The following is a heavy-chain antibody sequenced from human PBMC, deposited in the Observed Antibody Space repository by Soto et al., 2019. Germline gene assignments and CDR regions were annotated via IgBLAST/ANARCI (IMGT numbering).Heavy chain of an antibody. V-gene: IGHV2-5*02. CDR1: GFSLTTSGVG. D-gene: IGHD3-3*01. CDR2: IYWDDDK. CDR3: AHRVLRTVFGLVTTTAIYFDF. Sequence: QITLNESGPTRVKPRQTLTLTCTFSGFSLTTSGVGVGWIRQSPGKAPEWLALIYWDDDKRYSPSLQSRVTTTKDSSKNPVALTMAGLDPADTATYFCAHRVLRTVFGLVTTTAIYFDFWGQGTPVAVSS. J-gene: IGHJ4*02.